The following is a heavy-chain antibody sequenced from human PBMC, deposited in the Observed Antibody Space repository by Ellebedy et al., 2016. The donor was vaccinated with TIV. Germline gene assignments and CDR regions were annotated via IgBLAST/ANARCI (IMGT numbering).Heavy chain of an antibody. Sequence: GESLKISCAASGFTFSDHLMDWVRQAPGKGLEWISYIDGSSSAIYYADSVKGRFTVSRDNARNSLHLQMNSLTADDTAVYYCAKGGSHFYGDYRTFDHWGQGTLVTVST. D-gene: IGHD4-17*01. V-gene: IGHV3-48*04. J-gene: IGHJ4*02. CDR3: AKGGSHFYGDYRTFDH. CDR2: IDGSSSAI. CDR1: GFTFSDHL.